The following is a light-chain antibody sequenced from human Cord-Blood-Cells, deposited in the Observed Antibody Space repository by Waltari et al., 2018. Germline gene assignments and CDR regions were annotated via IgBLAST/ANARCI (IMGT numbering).Light chain of an antibody. CDR2: GNT. Sequence: QSVLTQPPSASGTPGQRVTISCSGSSSNIGRNTVNWYQQLPGTAPKLLIYGNTPRPCGDPDRFSGSKSATSDSLAISGLQSDDEAGYYCAAWDGSLNGGVFGGGTKLTVL. CDR1: SSNIGRNT. V-gene: IGLV1-44*01. CDR3: AAWDGSLNGGV. J-gene: IGLJ3*02.